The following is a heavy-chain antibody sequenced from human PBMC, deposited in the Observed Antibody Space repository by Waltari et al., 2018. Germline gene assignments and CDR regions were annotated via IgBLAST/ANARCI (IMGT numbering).Heavy chain of an antibody. J-gene: IGHJ5*02. V-gene: IGHV3-23*01. Sequence: EVQLLESGGGLVQPGGSLRLHWAASGFTFTNYAMIWVRQVPGKGLEWVSRISSSGGGSYYADSVKGRFTISRDNSRGTLSLQMNSLTAEDTAVYYCGKDQENDPSCEVTWGQGTLVTVSS. CDR2: ISSSGGGS. CDR3: GKDQENDPSCEVT. CDR1: GFTFTNYA.